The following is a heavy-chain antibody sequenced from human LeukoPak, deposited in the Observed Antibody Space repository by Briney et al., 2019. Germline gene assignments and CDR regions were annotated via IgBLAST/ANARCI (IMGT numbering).Heavy chain of an antibody. V-gene: IGHV3-23*01. Sequence: GGTLRLSCVASGFTFFTYGMSWVRQAPGKGLEWVSAISGSGDSTYYADSVKGRFTISRDNAKNTLYLQMNSLRAEDTAVYYCARELAVGGTWFDPWGQGTLVTVSS. CDR3: ARELAVGGTWFDP. J-gene: IGHJ5*02. CDR2: ISGSGDST. D-gene: IGHD6-19*01. CDR1: GFTFFTYG.